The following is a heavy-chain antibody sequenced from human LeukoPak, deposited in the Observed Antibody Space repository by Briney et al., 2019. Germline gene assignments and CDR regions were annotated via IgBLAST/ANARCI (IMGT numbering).Heavy chain of an antibody. J-gene: IGHJ4*02. CDR3: ARAYYYDTSGYYPGGDY. CDR1: GYTFSNYY. CDR2: INPSVGST. Sequence: ASVRVSCKASGYTFSNYYMYWVRQAPGQGLEWMGIINPSVGSTSYAQKFQGRVTLTRDTSTSTVYMELSSLRSEDTAVYYCARAYYYDTSGYYPGGDYWGQGTLVTVSS. V-gene: IGHV1-46*01. D-gene: IGHD3-22*01.